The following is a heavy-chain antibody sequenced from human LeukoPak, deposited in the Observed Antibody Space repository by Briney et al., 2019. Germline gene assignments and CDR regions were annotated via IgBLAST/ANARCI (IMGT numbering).Heavy chain of an antibody. D-gene: IGHD6-6*01. CDR1: GFTFDDYA. J-gene: IGHJ4*02. CDR2: ISWNSGSI. CDR3: AKDVQYSSSPHYLDY. Sequence: GGSLRLSCAASGFTFDDYAMQWVRQAPGKGLEWVSGISWNSGSIGYADSVKGRFTISRDNAKNSLYLQMNSLRAEDTALYYCAKDVQYSSSPHYLDYWGQGTLVTVSS. V-gene: IGHV3-9*01.